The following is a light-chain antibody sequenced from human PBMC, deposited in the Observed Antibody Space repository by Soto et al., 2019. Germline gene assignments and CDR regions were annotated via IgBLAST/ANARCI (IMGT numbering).Light chain of an antibody. J-gene: IGKJ1*01. Sequence: EIVLTQYPDPLSLSPGERATLSCMASQSVSSSYLAWYQQKPGQTPGLLIYGASARATGIPDRFSGGGSGAEYTLTISSLQSEDFAVYYCQQDDKWPRTFGQGTKVDI. CDR2: GAS. V-gene: IGKV3-15*01. CDR3: QQDDKWPRT. CDR1: QSVSSSY.